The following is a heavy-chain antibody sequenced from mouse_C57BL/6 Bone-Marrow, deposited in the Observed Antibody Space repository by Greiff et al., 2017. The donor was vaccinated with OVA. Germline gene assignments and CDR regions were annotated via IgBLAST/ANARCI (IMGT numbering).Heavy chain of an antibody. CDR2: IAPSDSYI. CDR3: AHYGSRLSLHY. J-gene: IGHJ2*02. D-gene: IGHD1-1*01. V-gene: IGHV1-59*01. Sequence: QVQLQQPGAELVRPGPSVKLSCKASGYTFTNYWMHWVKQRPGQGLEWIGVIAPSDSYINYNQKFKGRATLTVDTSSSTAYMHLSSLTSEDSAVYYGAHYGSRLSLHYGGKGTSLTVPS. CDR1: GYTFTNYW.